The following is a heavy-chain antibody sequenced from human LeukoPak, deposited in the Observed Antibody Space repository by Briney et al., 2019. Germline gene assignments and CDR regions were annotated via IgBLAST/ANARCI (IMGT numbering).Heavy chain of an antibody. J-gene: IGHJ4*02. CDR1: GFTVSSNY. V-gene: IGHV3-66*01. Sequence: AGGSLRLSCAASGFTVSSNYMSWVRQAPGKGLEWVSVIYSGGSTYYADSVKGRFTISRDNSKNTLCLQMNSLRAEDTAVYYCARVSNWGVFDYWGQGTLVTVSS. D-gene: IGHD7-27*01. CDR2: IYSGGST. CDR3: ARVSNWGVFDY.